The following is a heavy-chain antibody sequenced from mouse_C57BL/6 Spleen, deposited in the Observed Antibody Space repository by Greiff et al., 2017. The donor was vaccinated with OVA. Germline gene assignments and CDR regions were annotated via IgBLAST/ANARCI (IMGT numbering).Heavy chain of an antibody. CDR3: GRRDYHWYFDV. V-gene: IGHV1-69*01. CDR1: GYTFTSYW. J-gene: IGHJ1*03. Sequence: QVQLQQPGAELVMPGASVKLSCTASGYTFTSYWMHWVKQRPGQGLEWIGEIDPSDSYTNYNQKFKGKSTLTVDKSSSTAYMQLSSLTSEDAAVYYCGRRDYHWYFDVWGTGTTVTVSS. CDR2: IDPSDSYT. D-gene: IGHD2-4*01.